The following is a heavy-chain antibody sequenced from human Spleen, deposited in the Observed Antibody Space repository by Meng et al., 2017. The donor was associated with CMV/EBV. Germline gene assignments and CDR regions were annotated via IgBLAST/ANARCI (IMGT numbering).Heavy chain of an antibody. J-gene: IGHJ5*02. CDR2: IYTSGST. CDR3: ARDRPPGAAAGEGFDP. CDR1: GGSISSGSYY. V-gene: IGHV4-61*02. Sequence: VQLEASGPGLVKPSHTLSLTCTVSGGSISSGSYYWSWIRQPAGKGLEWIGRIYTSGSTNYNPSLKSRVTISVDTSKNQFSLKLSSVTAADTAVYYCARDRPPGAAAGEGFDPWGQGTLVTVSS. D-gene: IGHD6-13*01.